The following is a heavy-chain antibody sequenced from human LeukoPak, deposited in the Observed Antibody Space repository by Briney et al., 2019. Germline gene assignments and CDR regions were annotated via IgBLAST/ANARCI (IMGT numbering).Heavy chain of an antibody. D-gene: IGHD6-19*01. Sequence: GGSLRLSCAASGFTFSSYAMSWVRQAPGKGLEWVSAISGSGGSTYYADSVKGRFTISRDNSKNTLYLQMDSPRAEDTAVYYCAKDPIAVAGTYFDYWGQGTLVTVSS. CDR3: AKDPIAVAGTYFDY. CDR1: GFTFSSYA. CDR2: ISGSGGST. J-gene: IGHJ4*02. V-gene: IGHV3-23*01.